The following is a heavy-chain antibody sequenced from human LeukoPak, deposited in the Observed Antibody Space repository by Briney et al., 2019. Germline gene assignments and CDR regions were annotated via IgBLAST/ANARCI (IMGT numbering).Heavy chain of an antibody. CDR1: GGSFSGYY. J-gene: IGHJ4*02. D-gene: IGHD3-22*01. V-gene: IGHV4-34*01. CDR3: ASCDSSGYYHDY. CDR2: INHSGST. Sequence: SETLSLTCAVYGGSFSGYYWSWIRQPPGKGLEWIGEINHSGSTNYNPSLKSRVTISVDTSKNQFSLKLSSVTAADTAVYYCASCDSSGYYHDYWGQGTLVTVSS.